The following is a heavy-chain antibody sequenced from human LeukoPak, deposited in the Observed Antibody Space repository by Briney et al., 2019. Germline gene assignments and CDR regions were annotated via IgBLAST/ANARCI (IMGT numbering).Heavy chain of an antibody. CDR3: AKSSGSYRP. J-gene: IGHJ5*02. D-gene: IGHD1-26*01. V-gene: IGHV4-4*07. Sequence: PSETLSLTCTVSGDSIGNNYWSWIRQPAGKGLEWIGRIYPGGTNYNPSLKSRVTISVDKSKNQVSLKLISVTAADTAMYYCAKSSGSYRPWGQGTLVTVSS. CDR1: GDSIGNNY. CDR2: IYPGGT.